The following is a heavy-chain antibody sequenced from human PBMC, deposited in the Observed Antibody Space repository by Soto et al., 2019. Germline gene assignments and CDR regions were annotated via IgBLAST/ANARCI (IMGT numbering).Heavy chain of an antibody. CDR1: GGSISSYY. Sequence: SETRSLTCTVSGGSISSYYWSWIRQPPGKGLEWIGYIYYSGSTNYNPSLKSRVTISVDTSKNQFSLKLSSVTAADTAVYYCASKIAAAGRSPIPDYWGQGTLVTVSS. CDR2: IYYSGST. V-gene: IGHV4-59*01. D-gene: IGHD6-13*01. J-gene: IGHJ4*02. CDR3: ASKIAAAGRSPIPDY.